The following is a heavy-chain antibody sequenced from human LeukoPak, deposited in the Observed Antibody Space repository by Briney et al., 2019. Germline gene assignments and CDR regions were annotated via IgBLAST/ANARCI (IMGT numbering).Heavy chain of an antibody. D-gene: IGHD6-13*01. V-gene: IGHV4-39*01. CDR1: GGSISSSSYY. Sequence: SETLSLTCTVSGGSISSSSYYWGWLRQPPGKGLEWIGSIYYSGSTYYNPSLKSRVTISVDTSKNQFSLKLSSVTAADTVVYYCARRYSSSWIDPWGQGTLVTVSS. CDR2: IYYSGST. CDR3: ARRYSSSWIDP. J-gene: IGHJ5*02.